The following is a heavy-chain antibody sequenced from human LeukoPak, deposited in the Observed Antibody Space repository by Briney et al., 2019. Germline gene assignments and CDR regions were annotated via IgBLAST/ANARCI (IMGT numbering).Heavy chain of an antibody. V-gene: IGHV4-59*01. CDR3: AVYSSGWFDY. D-gene: IGHD6-19*01. Sequence: SETLSLTCTVSGGSISSYYWSWLRQPPGKGLEWIGYIYYSGSTNYNPSLKSRVTISVDTSKNQFSLKLGSVTAADTAVYYCAVYSSGWFDYWGQGTLVTVSS. J-gene: IGHJ4*02. CDR1: GGSISSYY. CDR2: IYYSGST.